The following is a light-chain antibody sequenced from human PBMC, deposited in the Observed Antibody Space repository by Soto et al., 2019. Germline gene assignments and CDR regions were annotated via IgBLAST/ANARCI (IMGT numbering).Light chain of an antibody. Sequence: EIVMTQSPATLSVSPGERVTLFCRASQSIYEKLAWYQQKPGQTPRLVIYDTSTMATGTPGSFSGSGSGTEFTLTLSSLQSEDFAVYYCQQYNRWPLTFGGPPKVEI. V-gene: IGKV3-15*01. J-gene: IGKJ4*01. CDR1: QSIYEK. CDR3: QQYNRWPLT. CDR2: DTS.